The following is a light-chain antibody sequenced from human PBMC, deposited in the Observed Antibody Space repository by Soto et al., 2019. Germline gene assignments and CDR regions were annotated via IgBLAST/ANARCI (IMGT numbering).Light chain of an antibody. V-gene: IGKV3-20*01. CDR1: QSVSSSY. CDR3: QQDGSSPIT. Sequence: EIVLTQSPGTLSLSPGERATLSCRASQSVSSSYLAWYQQKPGQAPRLLIYGASSRATGIPDRFSGSGSGTDFTLTISRPEPEDFAVYYCQQDGSSPITFGQGTQLEIK. J-gene: IGKJ5*01. CDR2: GAS.